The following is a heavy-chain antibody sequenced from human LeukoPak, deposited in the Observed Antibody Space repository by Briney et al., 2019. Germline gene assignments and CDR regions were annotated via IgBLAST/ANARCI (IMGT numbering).Heavy chain of an antibody. D-gene: IGHD6-6*01. J-gene: IGHJ4*02. CDR2: ISSSSSYI. CDR3: ARVSLAARPSFDY. Sequence: PGGSLRLSGTASGFTFDDYGMSWVRQAPGKGLEWVSSISSSSSYIYYADSVKGRFTISRDNAKNSLYLQMNSLRAEDTAVYYCARVSLAARPSFDYWGQGTLVTVSS. V-gene: IGHV3-21*01. CDR1: GFTFDDYG.